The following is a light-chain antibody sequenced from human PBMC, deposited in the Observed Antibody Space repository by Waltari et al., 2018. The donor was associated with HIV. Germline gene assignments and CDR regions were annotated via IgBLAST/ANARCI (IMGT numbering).Light chain of an antibody. CDR2: EVS. Sequence: QSALTQPPSASGSPGQSVTISCSEPSSDVGGCDYVSWYHQHPGQAPKLMIYEVSKRPSGVPDRFSGSKSGNTASLTFSGLQAEDEADYYCSSHAGSNNYVFGTGTKVTVL. CDR3: SSHAGSNNYV. V-gene: IGLV2-8*01. J-gene: IGLJ1*01. CDR1: SSDVGGCDY.